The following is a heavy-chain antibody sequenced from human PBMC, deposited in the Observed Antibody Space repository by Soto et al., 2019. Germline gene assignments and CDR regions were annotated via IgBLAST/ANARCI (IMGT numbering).Heavy chain of an antibody. V-gene: IGHV4-31*03. Sequence: LSLTCTVSGGSISSGGYYWSWIRQHPGKGLEWIGYIYYSGSTYYNPSLKSRVTISVDTSKNQFSLKLSSVTAADTAVYYCARVGYSNKIRHYFDYWGQGTLVTVST. CDR3: ARVGYSNKIRHYFDY. CDR2: IYYSGST. D-gene: IGHD4-4*01. J-gene: IGHJ4*02. CDR1: GGSISSGGYY.